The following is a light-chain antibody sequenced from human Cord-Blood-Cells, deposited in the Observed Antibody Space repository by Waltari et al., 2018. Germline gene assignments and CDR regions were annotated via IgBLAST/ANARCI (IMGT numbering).Light chain of an antibody. V-gene: IGLV2-14*01. CDR3: SSYTSSSTFVV. CDR2: ELS. J-gene: IGLJ2*01. CDR1: SSDVGGYNY. Sequence: QSALTQPASVSGSPGQSITISCTGTSSDVGGYNYVAWYQQHPGKAPKLMIYELSKRRSGVSNRFSGAKSGNTASVTISGLQAEDEADYYCSSYTSSSTFVVFGGGTKLTVL.